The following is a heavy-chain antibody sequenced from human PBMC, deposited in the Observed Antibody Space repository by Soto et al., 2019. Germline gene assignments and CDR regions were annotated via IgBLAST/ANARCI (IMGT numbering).Heavy chain of an antibody. D-gene: IGHD3-9*01. CDR2: ISSDGTNK. CDR1: VFTFTNYG. J-gene: IGHJ4*02. V-gene: IGHV3-30-3*01. CDR3: ARDFSAIYGSDY. Sequence: GGSLRLSCAASVFTFTNYGLHWVRQAPGKGLEWVALISSDGTNKYYADSVKGRFTISRDNSRNTLYLQMNSLRVEDTAVYYCARDFSAIYGSDYWGQGTLVTVSS.